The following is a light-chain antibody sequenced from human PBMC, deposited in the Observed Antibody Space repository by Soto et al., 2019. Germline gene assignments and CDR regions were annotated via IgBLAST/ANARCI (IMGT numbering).Light chain of an antibody. V-gene: IGLV2-11*01. CDR3: SSYTGGNPSYV. Sequence: QSALTQPRSVSGSPGQSVTISCTGTSSDVGAYNYVSWYQHHPGKAPTLIIYDVTKRPSGVPDRFSGSKSGNTASLTISGLQAEDEADYYCSSYTGGNPSYVFGTGTKLTVL. J-gene: IGLJ1*01. CDR2: DVT. CDR1: SSDVGAYNY.